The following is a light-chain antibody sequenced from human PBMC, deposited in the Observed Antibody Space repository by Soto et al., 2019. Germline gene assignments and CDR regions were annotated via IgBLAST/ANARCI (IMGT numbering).Light chain of an antibody. CDR1: SSDVGGYNY. CDR2: EVS. V-gene: IGLV2-14*01. CDR3: CSYSSSSTHVV. J-gene: IGLJ2*01. Sequence: QSALTQPASVSGSPGQSITISCTGTSSDVGGYNYVSWYQQHPGKAPKLMIYEVSNRPSGVSNRFSGSKSGNTASLTISGLQAEDEADSYCCSYSSSSTHVVFGGGTKLTVL.